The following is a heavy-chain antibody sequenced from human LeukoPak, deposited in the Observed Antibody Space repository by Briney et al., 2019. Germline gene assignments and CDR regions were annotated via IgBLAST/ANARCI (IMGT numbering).Heavy chain of an antibody. D-gene: IGHD5-18*01. CDR1: GITFSSYG. CDR2: ISSTGGTT. Sequence: PGGSLRLSCAASGITFSSYGMSWVRQAPGKGLEWVSSISSTGGTTYYADSVKGRFTISRDNSKNTLYLQMNSLRAEDTAVYYCAKEYGYTYGEFDYWGQGTLVTVSS. J-gene: IGHJ4*02. CDR3: AKEYGYTYGEFDY. V-gene: IGHV3-23*01.